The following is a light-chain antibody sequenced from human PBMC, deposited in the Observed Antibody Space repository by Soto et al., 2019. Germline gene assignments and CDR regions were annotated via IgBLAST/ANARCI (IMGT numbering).Light chain of an antibody. J-gene: IGLJ1*01. CDR2: GNS. CDR1: SSNIGAGYD. Sequence: QSVLTQPPSVSGAPGHRVTISCTGSSSNIGAGYDVHWYQQLPGTAPKLLIYGNSNRPSGVPDRFSGSKSGTSASLAITGLQAEDEADYYCQSYDSSLSGLYVFGTGTKVT. CDR3: QSYDSSLSGLYV. V-gene: IGLV1-40*01.